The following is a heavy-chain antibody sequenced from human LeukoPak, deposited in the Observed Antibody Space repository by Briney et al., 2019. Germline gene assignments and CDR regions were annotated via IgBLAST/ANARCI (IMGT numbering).Heavy chain of an antibody. Sequence: PGGSLGLSCAASGFTFSDHYMDRVRQAPGKGLEWVGRIRNKANSYTAEYAASVRGRFTISRDDSKNSLYLQMNSLKTEDTAVYYCAKARGRDYGDTTDYWGQGTLVTVSS. V-gene: IGHV3-72*01. CDR2: IRNKANSYTA. J-gene: IGHJ4*02. CDR3: AKARGRDYGDTTDY. CDR1: GFTFSDHY. D-gene: IGHD4-17*01.